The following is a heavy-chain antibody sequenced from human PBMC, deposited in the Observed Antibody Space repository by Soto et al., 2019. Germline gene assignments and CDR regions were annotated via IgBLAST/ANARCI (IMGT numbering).Heavy chain of an antibody. CDR1: GFTFSSYG. J-gene: IGHJ4*02. CDR3: ARGALGYYYDGSGHYLNLDY. Sequence: GGSLRLSCAASGFTFSSYGMNWVRQAPGEGLDWVSYISSSSTTIYFADSVKGRFTISRDNAKNSLFLQMNSLRDEDTAVYYCARGALGYYYDGSGHYLNLDYWGQGTLVTVSS. D-gene: IGHD3-22*01. CDR2: ISSSSTTI. V-gene: IGHV3-48*02.